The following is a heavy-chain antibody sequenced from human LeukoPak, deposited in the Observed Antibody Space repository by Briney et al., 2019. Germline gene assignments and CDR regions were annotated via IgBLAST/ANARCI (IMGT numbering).Heavy chain of an antibody. Sequence: SETLSLTCAVYGGSFSGYYWSWIRQPPGKGLEWIGEINHSGSTNYNPSLKSRVTISVDTSKNQFSLKLSSVTAADTAVYYCARGRGYKTQRVSYFDSGGQEPLVPVS. V-gene: IGHV4-34*01. CDR3: ARGRGYKTQRVSYFDS. D-gene: IGHD3-16*01. CDR2: INHSGST. CDR1: GGSFSGYY. J-gene: IGHJ4*02.